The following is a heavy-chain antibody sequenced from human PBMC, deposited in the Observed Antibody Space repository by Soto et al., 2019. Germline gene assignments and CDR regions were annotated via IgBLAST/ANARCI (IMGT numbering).Heavy chain of an antibody. J-gene: IGHJ5*02. CDR2: IIPIFGTA. CDR3: ATDSSGYFNWFDP. CDR1: GVTFSSYA. D-gene: IGHD3-22*01. V-gene: IGHV1-69*06. Sequence: GALVKVSCKASGVTFSSYAISWVRQAPGQGLEWMGGIIPIFGTANYAQKFQGRVTITADKSTSTAYMELSSLRSEDTAVYYCATDSSGYFNWFDPWGQGTLVTVSS.